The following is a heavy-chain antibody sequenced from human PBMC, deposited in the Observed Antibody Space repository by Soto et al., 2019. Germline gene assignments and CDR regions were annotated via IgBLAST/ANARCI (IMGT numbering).Heavy chain of an antibody. CDR2: MNPNSGNT. V-gene: IGHV1-8*01. J-gene: IGHJ5*02. CDR3: ARERTRGFDP. CDR1: GYTFTSYD. Sequence: QVQLVQSGAEVKKPGASVKVSCKASGYTFTSYDINWVRQATGQGLEWMGWMNPNSGNTAYAQKFLARVTMTRHTSITTAYMELSSLRSEDTAVYYCARERTRGFDPWGQGTLVTVSS.